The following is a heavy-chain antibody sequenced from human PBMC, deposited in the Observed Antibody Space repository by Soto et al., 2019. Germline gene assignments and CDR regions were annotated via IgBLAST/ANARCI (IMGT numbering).Heavy chain of an antibody. J-gene: IGHJ5*02. V-gene: IGHV1-8*01. D-gene: IGHD3-16*01. Sequence: AASVKVSRKASGYSFTNNDVSWVRQATGQGLEWMGWMNPGSGDTGYAQKFQGRVTMTRDISIATAYMELSNLRSDDTATYYCARMETFGSLNWFDPWGQGTLVTVSS. CDR1: GYSFTNND. CDR3: ARMETFGSLNWFDP. CDR2: MNPGSGDT.